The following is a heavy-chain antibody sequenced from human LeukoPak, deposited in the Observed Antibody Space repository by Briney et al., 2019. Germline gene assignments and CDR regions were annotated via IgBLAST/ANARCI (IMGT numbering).Heavy chain of an antibody. V-gene: IGHV3-23*01. Sequence: GGSLILSCAASGFIFSSYAMSWVRQAPGKGLEWVSGISSSGYNTYHADSVKGRFTISRDNSKNTLYLLMNSLRAEDTAVYYCAKDTGTSRNYIALVAATHFWGQGTLLTVSS. CDR1: GFIFSSYA. D-gene: IGHD2-15*01. J-gene: IGHJ4*02. CDR2: ISSSGYNT. CDR3: AKDTGTSRNYIALVAATHF.